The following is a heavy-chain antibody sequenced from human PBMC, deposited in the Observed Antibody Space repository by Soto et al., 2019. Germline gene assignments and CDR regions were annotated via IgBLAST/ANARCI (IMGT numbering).Heavy chain of an antibody. D-gene: IGHD2-15*01. J-gene: IGHJ6*02. V-gene: IGHV3-21*01. CDR3: ALIAATLYYYGMDV. CDR1: GLTFSSYS. CDR2: ISSSSSYI. Sequence: EVQLVESGGGLVKPGGSLRLSCAASGLTFSSYSMNWVRQAPGKGLEWVSSISSSSSYIYYADSVKGRFTISRDNAKNSLYLQMNSLRAEDTAVYYCALIAATLYYYGMDVWGQGTTVTVSS.